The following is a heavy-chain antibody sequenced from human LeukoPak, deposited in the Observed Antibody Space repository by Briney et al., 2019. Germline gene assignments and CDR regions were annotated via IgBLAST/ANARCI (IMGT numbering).Heavy chain of an antibody. CDR1: GGTFSSYA. D-gene: IGHD3-16*01. J-gene: IGHJ4*02. CDR2: IIPILGIA. Sequence: ASVKVSCKASGGTFSSYAISWVRQALGQGLEWMGRIIPILGIANYAQKFQGRVTITADKSTSTAYMELSSLRSEDTAVYYCARGGDEDYFDYWGQGTLVTVSS. V-gene: IGHV1-69*04. CDR3: ARGGDEDYFDY.